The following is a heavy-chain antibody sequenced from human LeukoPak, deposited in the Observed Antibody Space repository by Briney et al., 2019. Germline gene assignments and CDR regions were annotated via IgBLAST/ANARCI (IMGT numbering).Heavy chain of an antibody. J-gene: IGHJ4*02. CDR2: ISGSGGRT. V-gene: IGHV3-23*01. D-gene: IGHD5-24*01. CDR1: GFTFSSYA. CDR3: AKRRDGYKGPTDY. Sequence: GGSLRLSCAASGFTFSSYALSWVRQAPGKWLEWVSAISGSGGRTYYADSVKGRFTISRDNSKNTLYLQMNSLRAEDTAVYYCAKRRDGYKGPTDYWGQGTLVTVSS.